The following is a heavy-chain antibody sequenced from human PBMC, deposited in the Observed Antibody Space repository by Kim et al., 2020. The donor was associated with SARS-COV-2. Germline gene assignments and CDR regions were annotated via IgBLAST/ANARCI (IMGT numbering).Heavy chain of an antibody. J-gene: IGHJ6*02. Sequence: SVKVSCKASGGTFSSYAISWVRQAPGQGLEWMGGIIPIFGTANYAQKFQGRVTITADESTSTAYMELSSLRSEDTAVYYCARDRAVPAAIPYYYYGMDVWGQGTTVTVSS. V-gene: IGHV1-69*13. CDR3: ARDRAVPAAIPYYYYGMDV. CDR2: IIPIFGTA. D-gene: IGHD2-2*01. CDR1: GGTFSSYA.